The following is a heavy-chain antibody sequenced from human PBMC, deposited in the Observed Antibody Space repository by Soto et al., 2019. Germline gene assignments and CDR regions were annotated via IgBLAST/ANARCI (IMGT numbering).Heavy chain of an antibody. J-gene: IGHJ6*02. D-gene: IGHD2-2*02. CDR2: ISSSGSTI. CDR1: GFTFSSYE. V-gene: IGHV3-48*03. Sequence: EVQLVESGGGLVQPGGSLRLSYAASGFTFSSYEMNWVRQAPGKGLEWVSYISSSGSTIYYADSVKGRFTISRDNAKNSLYLQMNSLRAEDTAVYYCARDLGYCSSTSCYSSYYGMDVWGQGTTVTVSS. CDR3: ARDLGYCSSTSCYSSYYGMDV.